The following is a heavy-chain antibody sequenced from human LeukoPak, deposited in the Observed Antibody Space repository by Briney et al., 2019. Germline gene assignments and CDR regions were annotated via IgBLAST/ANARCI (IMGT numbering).Heavy chain of an antibody. CDR1: GFTFSSYG. Sequence: GGSLRLSCAASGFTFSSYGMHWVRQAPGKGLVWVAVISNDGRNKDYADSVKGRFTISRDNSKNTLFLQMNSLTTEDTAVYYCAREGASGWFPYWGQGTLVTVSS. V-gene: IGHV3-30*03. CDR2: ISNDGRNK. D-gene: IGHD6-19*01. J-gene: IGHJ4*02. CDR3: AREGASGWFPY.